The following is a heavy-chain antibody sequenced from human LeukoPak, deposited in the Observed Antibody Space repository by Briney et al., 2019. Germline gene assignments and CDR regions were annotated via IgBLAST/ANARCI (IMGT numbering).Heavy chain of an antibody. D-gene: IGHD6-13*01. Sequence: SETLCLTCAVYGGSFSGCYWSRIRQPPGKELEWIGEINHSGSTNYNPSLKSRVTISVDTSKNQFSLKLSSVTAADTAVYYCARVVESIAAAGHYFDYWGQGTPVTVSS. V-gene: IGHV4-34*01. CDR2: INHSGST. CDR3: ARVVESIAAAGHYFDY. J-gene: IGHJ4*02. CDR1: GGSFSGCY.